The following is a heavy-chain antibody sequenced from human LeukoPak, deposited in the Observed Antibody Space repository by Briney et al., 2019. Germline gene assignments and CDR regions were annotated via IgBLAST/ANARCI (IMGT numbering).Heavy chain of an antibody. V-gene: IGHV3-48*01. CDR1: GFTLSSHR. D-gene: IGHD1-26*01. CDR3: ARDSGTYGYYMDV. CDR2: ISRSSSEI. J-gene: IGHJ6*04. Sequence: PGGSLRLSCAASGFTLSSHRMNWVRQAPGKGLEWVSDISRSSSEIHYADSVTGRFTISRDNAKNSVYLQMNSLRVEDTAVYYRARDSGTYGYYMDVWGKGTRSPSPQ.